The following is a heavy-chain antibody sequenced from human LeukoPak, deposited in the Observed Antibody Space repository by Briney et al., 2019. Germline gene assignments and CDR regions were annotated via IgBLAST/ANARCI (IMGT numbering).Heavy chain of an antibody. J-gene: IGHJ4*02. V-gene: IGHV1-69*13. Sequence: GASVKVSCKASGGTFGSCAISWVRPAPGQGLAWMGGIIPIFGTGNYAQKFQGRVTITADESTSTAYMELSSLRSEDTAVYYCASPSGYSYGEVDYWGQGTLVTVSS. CDR3: ASPSGYSYGEVDY. CDR2: IIPIFGTG. CDR1: GGTFGSCA. D-gene: IGHD5-18*01.